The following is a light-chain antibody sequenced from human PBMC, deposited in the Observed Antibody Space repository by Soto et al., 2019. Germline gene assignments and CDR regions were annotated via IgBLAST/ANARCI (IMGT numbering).Light chain of an antibody. CDR1: QSVGRN. V-gene: IGKV3-15*01. CDR2: GTS. Sequence: EIVMTQSPVALSVSPGESAALSCRASQSVGRNFAWYQQRPGQAPRVLIYGTSTRATGVQARFSGSGSETDFTLTISSVQSEDFAVYYCQQYNKWPYTFGQGTRLEIK. CDR3: QQYNKWPYT. J-gene: IGKJ2*01.